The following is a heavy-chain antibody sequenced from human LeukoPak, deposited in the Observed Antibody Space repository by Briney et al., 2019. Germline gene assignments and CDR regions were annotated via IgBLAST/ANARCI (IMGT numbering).Heavy chain of an antibody. Sequence: PGGSLRLSCAASGFTFSSYWMSWVRQAPGKGLEWVANIKQDGSEKYYVDSVKGRFTISRDNAKNSLYLQMNSLRAEDTAVYYCARDYYDSSGYYHVGYFDYWGRGTLVTVSS. CDR1: GFTFSSYW. CDR3: ARDYYDSSGYYHVGYFDY. J-gene: IGHJ4*02. D-gene: IGHD3-22*01. CDR2: IKQDGSEK. V-gene: IGHV3-7*01.